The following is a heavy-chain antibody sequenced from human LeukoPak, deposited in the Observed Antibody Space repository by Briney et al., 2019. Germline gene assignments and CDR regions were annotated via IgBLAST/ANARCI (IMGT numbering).Heavy chain of an antibody. CDR1: GVAISRGDYS. V-gene: IGHV4-30-4*01. CDR3: ARFDIVEEGGPDY. CDR2: IYHSGST. D-gene: IGHD2-15*01. Sequence: SQTLSLTCNVSGVAISRGDYSWSWIRQPPGKGLEGIGYIYHSGSTYYNPSLKSRITISVDTSKNQFSLKVTSASAAETATYYCARFDIVEEGGPDYWGQGTLVTVSS. J-gene: IGHJ4*02.